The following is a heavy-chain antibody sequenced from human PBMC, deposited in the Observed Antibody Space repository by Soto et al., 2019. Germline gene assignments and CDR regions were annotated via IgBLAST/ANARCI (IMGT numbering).Heavy chain of an antibody. CDR3: AKEVIAARPYYFAY. CDR2: ISASGAYT. Sequence: EVHLLESVGGLVQPGGSLRLSCAASGFTFSSYAVSWARQTPGKGLEWVSTISASGAYTYYADSVKGRFTITRDNSKNTLYLQMRSLRAGDKATYSCAKEVIAARPYYFAYWGQGTLFTVSS. V-gene: IGHV3-23*01. D-gene: IGHD6-6*01. CDR1: GFTFSSYA. J-gene: IGHJ4*02.